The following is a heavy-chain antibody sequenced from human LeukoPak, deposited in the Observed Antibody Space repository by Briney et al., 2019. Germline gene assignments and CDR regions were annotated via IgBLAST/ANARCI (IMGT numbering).Heavy chain of an antibody. CDR2: IYTSGST. Sequence: SETLSLTCTVSGGSISRYYWSWIRQPAGKGLEWIGRIYTSGSTNYNPTRKRRVTMSVDTSKKQFSLKLSSVTAADTAVYYCARGLSVITFGGALYYFDYWGQGTLVTVSS. V-gene: IGHV4-4*07. D-gene: IGHD3-16*01. CDR1: GGSISRYY. CDR3: ARGLSVITFGGALYYFDY. J-gene: IGHJ4*02.